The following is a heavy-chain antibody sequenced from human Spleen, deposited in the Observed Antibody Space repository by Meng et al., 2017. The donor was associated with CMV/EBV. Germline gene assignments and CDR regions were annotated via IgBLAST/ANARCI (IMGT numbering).Heavy chain of an antibody. V-gene: IGHV3-30*02. CDR3: AAYYDFWSGYVAD. J-gene: IGHJ4*02. CDR2: IRYDGSNE. D-gene: IGHD3-3*01. Sequence: GGSLRLSCAASGLTFSSYGMHWVRQAPGKGLEWVAFIRYDGSNEKYADSVKGRFTISRDNSKNTLYLQMNSLRAEDTAVYYCAAYYDFWSGYVADWGQRTLVTVSS. CDR1: GLTFSSYG.